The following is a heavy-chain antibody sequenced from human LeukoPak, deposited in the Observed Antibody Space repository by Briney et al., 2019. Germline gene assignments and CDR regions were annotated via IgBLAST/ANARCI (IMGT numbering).Heavy chain of an antibody. J-gene: IGHJ4*02. V-gene: IGHV4-30-4*08. CDR3: ASFYDSSGYHLFDY. CDR1: GGSISSGDYY. CDR2: IYYSGST. D-gene: IGHD3-22*01. Sequence: SQTLSLTCTVSGGSISSGDYYWSWIRQPPGKGLEWIGYIYYSGSTYYNPSLKSRVTISVDTSKNQFSLKLSSVTAADTAVYYCASFYDSSGYHLFDYWGQGTLVTVSS.